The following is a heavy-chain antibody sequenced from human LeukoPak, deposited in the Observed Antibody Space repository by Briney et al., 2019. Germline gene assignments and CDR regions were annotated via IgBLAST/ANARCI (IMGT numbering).Heavy chain of an antibody. CDR3: AKAPSYSSSWYSPDY. V-gene: IGHV3-30*18. CDR1: GFTFSSYG. J-gene: IGHJ4*02. CDR2: ISYDGSNR. Sequence: GGSLRLSCAASGFTFSSYGMHWVRQPPGKGLEWVAVISYDGSNRYYADSVKGRFTISRDNSKNTLYLQMNSLRGDDTAVYYCAKAPSYSSSWYSPDYRGQGTLVTVSS. D-gene: IGHD6-13*01.